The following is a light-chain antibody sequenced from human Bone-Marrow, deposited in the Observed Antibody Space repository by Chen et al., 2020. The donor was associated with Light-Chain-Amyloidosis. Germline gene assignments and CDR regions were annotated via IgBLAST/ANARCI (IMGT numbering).Light chain of an antibody. J-gene: IGKJ5*01. V-gene: IGKV1-9*01. CDR2: ATS. CDR3: QQLDSYPIT. CDR1: QGITSY. Sequence: DIKLTQSPSFLSASVGDRVTITCRASQGITSYLAWYQQKPGEAPKLMIYATSTLQSGVPSRFSGSGSGTEFTLTISSLQPEEFATYYCQQLDSYPITFSQGTRLEIK.